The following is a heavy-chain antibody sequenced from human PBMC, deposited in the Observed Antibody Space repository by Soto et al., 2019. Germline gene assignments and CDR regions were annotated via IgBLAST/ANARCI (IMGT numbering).Heavy chain of an antibody. J-gene: IGHJ6*02. D-gene: IGHD3-10*01. CDR1: GFNFSSYG. V-gene: IGHV3-33*01. CDR2: IWYDGSNK. CDR3: ARDYGRYYYYGMDV. Sequence: QVQLVESGGGVVQPGRSLRLSCAASGFNFSSYGIHWVRQAPGKGLEWVAVIWYDGSNKYYADSVKGRFTISRDNSKDALYLQMNSLRAEDTAMYYCARDYGRYYYYGMDVWCQGTTVTVSS.